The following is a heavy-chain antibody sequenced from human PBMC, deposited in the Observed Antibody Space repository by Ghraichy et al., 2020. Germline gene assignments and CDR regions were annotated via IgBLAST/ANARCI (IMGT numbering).Heavy chain of an antibody. CDR2: IWYDGSNK. CDR3: AREGIQLWLRVYYYYGMDV. J-gene: IGHJ6*02. CDR1: GFTFSSYG. V-gene: IGHV3-33*01. D-gene: IGHD5-18*01. Sequence: SLNISCAASGFTFSSYGMHWVRQAPGKGLEWVAVIWYDGSNKYYADSVKGRFTISRDNSKNTLYLQMNSLRAEDTAVYYCAREGIQLWLRVYYYYGMDVWGQGTTVTVSS.